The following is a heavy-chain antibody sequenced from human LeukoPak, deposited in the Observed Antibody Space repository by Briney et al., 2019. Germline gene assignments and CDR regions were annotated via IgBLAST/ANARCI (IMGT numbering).Heavy chain of an antibody. D-gene: IGHD2-21*02. Sequence: PGGSLRLSCAVSGFTFSTYWMNWYRQAPGKGLEWVGNINQDASEINYVDSVRGRFTISRDNAKNSLHLQMNSLSAEDTAVYYCATDRDNSDWQKRFDSWGQGTLVTVSS. V-gene: IGHV3-7*01. J-gene: IGHJ4*02. CDR2: INQDASEI. CDR1: GFTFSTYW. CDR3: ATDRDNSDWQKRFDS.